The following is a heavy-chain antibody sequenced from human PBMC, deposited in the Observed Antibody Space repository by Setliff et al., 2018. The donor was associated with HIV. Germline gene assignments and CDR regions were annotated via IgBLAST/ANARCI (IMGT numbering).Heavy chain of an antibody. Sequence: PSETLSLTCTVSGDSINTHYWSWIRQPPGKGLEWIGYVSHTGNTNSNPSLKSRVTISVDTSKNEFSLRLRSVTAADTAVYYCAAASSWDPLLDYWGQGTLVTVSS. CDR2: VSHTGNT. V-gene: IGHV4-59*11. CDR1: GDSINTHY. CDR3: AAASSWDPLLDY. J-gene: IGHJ4*02. D-gene: IGHD6-13*01.